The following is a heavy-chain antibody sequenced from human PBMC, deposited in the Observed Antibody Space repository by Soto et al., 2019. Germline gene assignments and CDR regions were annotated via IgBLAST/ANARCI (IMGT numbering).Heavy chain of an antibody. J-gene: IGHJ4*02. V-gene: IGHV3-23*01. CDR2: ISGSGGSA. Sequence: LRLSCAASGFTFSSYAMSWVRQAPGKGLEWVSAISGSGGSAYYADSVKGRFTISRDNSKNTLYLQMNSLRAEDTAVYYCAKGLTAVARTLNTHKWGQGTLVTVPQ. D-gene: IGHD6-19*01. CDR1: GFTFSSYA. CDR3: AKGLTAVARTLNTHK.